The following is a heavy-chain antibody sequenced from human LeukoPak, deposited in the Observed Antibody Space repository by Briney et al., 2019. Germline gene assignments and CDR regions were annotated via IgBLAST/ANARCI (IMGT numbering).Heavy chain of an antibody. Sequence: PGRSRRLSCAASGFTFSSYGMHWVRQAPGKGLEWVAVISYDGSNKYYADSVKGRFTISRDNSKNTLYLQMNSLRAEDTAVYYCAKDLRGCSSTSCYEGTNWGQGTLVTVSS. D-gene: IGHD2-2*01. CDR1: GFTFSSYG. CDR3: AKDLRGCSSTSCYEGTN. V-gene: IGHV3-30*18. CDR2: ISYDGSNK. J-gene: IGHJ4*02.